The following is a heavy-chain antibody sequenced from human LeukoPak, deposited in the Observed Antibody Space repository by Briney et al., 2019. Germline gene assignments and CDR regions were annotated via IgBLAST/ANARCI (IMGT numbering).Heavy chain of an antibody. Sequence: SVKVSCKASGGTFSSYAISWVRQAPGQGLEWMGGIIPIFGTANYAQKFQGRVTITTDESTSTAYMELSSLRSEDTAVYYCVREIRFDFWSGWYFDYWGQGTLVTVSS. D-gene: IGHD3-3*01. J-gene: IGHJ4*02. CDR2: IIPIFGTA. CDR3: VREIRFDFWSGWYFDY. V-gene: IGHV1-69*05. CDR1: GGTFSSYA.